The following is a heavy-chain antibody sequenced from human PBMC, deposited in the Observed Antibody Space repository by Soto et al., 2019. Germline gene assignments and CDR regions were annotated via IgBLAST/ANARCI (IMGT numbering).Heavy chain of an antibody. J-gene: IGHJ4*02. CDR3: ARVMNAAGTYYDFWSARGGYFDY. D-gene: IGHD3-3*01. CDR2: IYYSGST. Sequence: SETLSLTCTVSGGSISSGGYYWSWIRQHPGKGLEWIGYIYYSGSTYYNPSLKSRVTISVDTSKNQFSLKLSSVTAADTAVYYCARVMNAAGTYYDFWSARGGYFDYWGQGTLVTVSS. V-gene: IGHV4-31*03. CDR1: GGSISSGGYY.